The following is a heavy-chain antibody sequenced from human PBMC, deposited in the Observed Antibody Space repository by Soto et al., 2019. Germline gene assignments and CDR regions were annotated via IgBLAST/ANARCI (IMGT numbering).Heavy chain of an antibody. Sequence: QVQLVQSGAEVKKPGSSVKVSCKASGGTFSSYAISWVRQAPGQGLEWMGGIIPIFGTANYAQKFQGRVTITADESTSTVYMELSSLRSEDTAVYYCARDIAVAGTFGDYYYGMDVWGQGTTVTVSS. CDR1: GGTFSSYA. CDR3: ARDIAVAGTFGDYYYGMDV. J-gene: IGHJ6*02. D-gene: IGHD6-19*01. CDR2: IIPIFGTA. V-gene: IGHV1-69*01.